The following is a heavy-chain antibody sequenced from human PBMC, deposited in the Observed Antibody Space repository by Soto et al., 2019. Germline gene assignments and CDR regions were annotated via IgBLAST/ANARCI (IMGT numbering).Heavy chain of an antibody. CDR3: ARLVGATDAFDI. Sequence: GGSLRLSCAASGFTFSSYGMHWVRQAPGKGLEWVAVISYDGSNKYYADSVKGRFTISRDNSKNTLYLQMDSLRAEDTAVYYCARLVGATDAFDIWGQGTMVTGSS. J-gene: IGHJ3*02. CDR1: GFTFSSYG. D-gene: IGHD1-26*01. CDR2: ISYDGSNK. V-gene: IGHV3-30*03.